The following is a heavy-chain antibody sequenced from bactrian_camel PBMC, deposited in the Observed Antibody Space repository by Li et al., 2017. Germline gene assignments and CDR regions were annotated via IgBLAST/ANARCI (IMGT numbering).Heavy chain of an antibody. CDR2: IDVDGDAT. D-gene: IGHD3*01. J-gene: IGHJ4*01. V-gene: IGHV3S1*01. Sequence: HVQLVESGGGSALAGGSVRLSCVPSGYTNYCLAWFRQAPGKEREGVANIDVDGDATYADSVKGRFTISKDNAKNTQYLQMSKLTTEDTAMYYCAAGPTHNGYCSTLRNPQYWGQGTQVTVS. CDR1: GYTNYC. CDR3: AAGPTHNGYCSTLRNPQY.